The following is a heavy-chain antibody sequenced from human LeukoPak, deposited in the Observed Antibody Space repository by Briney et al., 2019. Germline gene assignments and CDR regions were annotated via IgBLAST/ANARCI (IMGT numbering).Heavy chain of an antibody. J-gene: IGHJ4*02. CDR3: AKDRWARGYSYNYAFDY. CDR1: GFTFWSFC. Sequence: GALRLSLAASGFTFWSFCLGLVRQASGEGLELGPTFKSSADGTYYADSVKGRFTISRDNGKNPLYLQMNSLRAEDAAVYYCAKDRWARGYSYNYAFDYWAREPWSPSPQ. CDR2: FKSSADGT. V-gene: IGHV3-23*01. D-gene: IGHD5-18*01.